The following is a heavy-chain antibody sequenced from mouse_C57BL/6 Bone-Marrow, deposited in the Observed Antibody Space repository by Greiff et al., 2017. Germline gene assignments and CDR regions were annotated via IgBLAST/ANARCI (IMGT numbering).Heavy chain of an antibody. D-gene: IGHD2-5*01. V-gene: IGHV1-81*01. Sequence: QVQLKESGAELARPGASVKLSCKASGYTFTSYGISWVKQRTGQGLEWIGEIYPRSGNTYYNEKFKGKATLTADKSSSTAYMELRSLTSEDSAVYFCASYSNYDYCDYWGQGTTLTVSS. CDR3: ASYSNYDYCDY. CDR2: IYPRSGNT. J-gene: IGHJ2*01. CDR1: GYTFTSYG.